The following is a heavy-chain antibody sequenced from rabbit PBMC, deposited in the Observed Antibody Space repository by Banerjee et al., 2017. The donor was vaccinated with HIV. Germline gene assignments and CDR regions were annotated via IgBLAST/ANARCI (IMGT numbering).Heavy chain of an antibody. D-gene: IGHD4-1*01. CDR1: GFSFTSSYW. Sequence: QEQLEESGGDLVKPEGSLTLTCTASGFSFTSSYWICWVRQAPGKGLEWIACINTSSGNTVYASWAKGRFTISSHSAQNTLYLQLNSLTAADTATYFCARDLAGVIGWNFGLWGPGTPSPS. J-gene: IGHJ6*01. V-gene: IGHV1S45*01. CDR3: ARDLAGVIGWNFGL. CDR2: INTSSGNT.